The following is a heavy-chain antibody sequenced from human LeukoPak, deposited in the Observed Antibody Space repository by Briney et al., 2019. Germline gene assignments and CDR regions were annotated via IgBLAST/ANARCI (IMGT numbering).Heavy chain of an antibody. V-gene: IGHV3-23*01. CDR2: ISGGGGGT. CDR1: GFTFSSYA. Sequence: GGSLRLSCAAPGFTFSSYAMTWVRPAPGKGLEWVSTISGGGGGTFYADSVKGRFTISRDNSKNTLYLQMNSLSAEDTAVYYCAKDLGGKPYYYYGMDVWGQGTTVTVSS. J-gene: IGHJ6*02. CDR3: AKDLGGKPYYYYGMDV.